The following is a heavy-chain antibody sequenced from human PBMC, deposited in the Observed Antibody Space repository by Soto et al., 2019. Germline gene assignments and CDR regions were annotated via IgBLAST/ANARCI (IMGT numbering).Heavy chain of an antibody. J-gene: IGHJ5*02. CDR2: INHSGST. CDR1: GGSFSGYY. V-gene: IGHV4-34*01. D-gene: IGHD3-22*01. CDR3: ARYYYDSSGSNWFDP. Sequence: PSETLSLTCAVYGGSFSGYYWSWIRQHPGKGLEWIGEINHSGSTNYNPSLKSRVTISVDTSKNQFSLKLSSVTAADTAVYYCARYYYDSSGSNWFDPWGQGTLVTVSS.